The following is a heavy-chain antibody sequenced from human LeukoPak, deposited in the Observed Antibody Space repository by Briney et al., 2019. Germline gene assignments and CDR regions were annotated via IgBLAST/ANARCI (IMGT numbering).Heavy chain of an antibody. D-gene: IGHD4-17*01. V-gene: IGHV7-4-1*02. Sequence: ASVKVSCKASGYSFTSYGMNWVRQAPGQGLEWMGWINTNTENPTYAQGFTGRFVFSLDTSVSTAYLQISSLKAEDTAVYYCANHGDYLNYWGQGTLVTVSS. J-gene: IGHJ4*02. CDR1: GYSFTSYG. CDR3: ANHGDYLNY. CDR2: INTNTENP.